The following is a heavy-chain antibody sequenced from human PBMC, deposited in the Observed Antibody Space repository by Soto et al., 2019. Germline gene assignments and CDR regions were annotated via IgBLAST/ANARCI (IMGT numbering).Heavy chain of an antibody. CDR3: AKDPDYYGSGSYYNYFDY. CDR1: GFTFRNYA. V-gene: IGHV3-30*04. D-gene: IGHD3-10*01. J-gene: IGHJ4*02. Sequence: GGSLRLSCAASGFTFRNYAIHWVRQAPGKGLEWVAVISYDGRNEYYADSVRGRFTISRDNSKNTLYLQMNSLRAEDTAVYYYAKDPDYYGSGSYYNYFDYWGQGTLVTVSS. CDR2: ISYDGRNE.